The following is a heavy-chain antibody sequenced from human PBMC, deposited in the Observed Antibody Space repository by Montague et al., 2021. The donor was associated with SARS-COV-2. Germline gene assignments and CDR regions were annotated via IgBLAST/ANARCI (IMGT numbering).Heavy chain of an antibody. V-gene: IGHV4-59*08. D-gene: IGHD6-13*01. CDR3: ARVLTIAAPLFDY. CDR1: GGSISSYY. CDR2: IYYGGST. J-gene: IGHJ4*02. Sequence: SETLSLTCTVSGGSISSYYWSWIRQPPGKGLEWIGYIYYGGSTNYNPSLKSRVTISVDTSKNQFSLKLSSVTAADTAVYYCARVLTIAAPLFDYWGQGTLVTVSS.